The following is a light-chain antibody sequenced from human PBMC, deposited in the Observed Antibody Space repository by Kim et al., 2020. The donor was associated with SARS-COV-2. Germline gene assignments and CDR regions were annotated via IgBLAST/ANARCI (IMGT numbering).Light chain of an antibody. CDR1: QSVDRR. Sequence: SASVGDSVPLAWRASQSVDRRLAWYQQKPGEAPKVLIYDASSLQRGVPSRFSGGGSGTEFALTITTLQPDDFATYYCQQYYVYPLTFGGGANVEI. J-gene: IGKJ4*01. CDR3: QQYYVYPLT. V-gene: IGKV1-5*01. CDR2: DAS.